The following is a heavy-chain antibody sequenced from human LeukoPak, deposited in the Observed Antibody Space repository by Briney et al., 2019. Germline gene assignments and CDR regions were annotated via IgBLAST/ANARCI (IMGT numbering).Heavy chain of an antibody. CDR2: ISYSGST. J-gene: IGHJ4*02. D-gene: IGHD2-15*01. Sequence: SETLSLTCSVSGGSISTHYYNWIRQSPGKGLEWIGRISYSGSTNYNPSLQSRVTISVDTSKNQFSLKLSSVTAADTAVYYCARALNPLPGTYYFDYWGQGTLVTVSS. V-gene: IGHV4-59*08. CDR1: GGSISTHY. CDR3: ARALNPLPGTYYFDY.